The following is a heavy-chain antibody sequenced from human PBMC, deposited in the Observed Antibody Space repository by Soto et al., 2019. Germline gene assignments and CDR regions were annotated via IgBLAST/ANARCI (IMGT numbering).Heavy chain of an antibody. CDR3: VIHYYDSSGNGATDY. D-gene: IGHD3-22*01. Sequence: EVQLVESGGGLIQPGGSLRLSCAVSGFTIGSNHMSWVRQAPGKGLDWISVIYGGGTTNYADSVKGRFTISRDNSKNTLYLQMSSLRAEDTAMYYCVIHYYDSSGNGATDYWGQGTMVTVSS. J-gene: IGHJ4*02. CDR1: GFTIGSNH. CDR2: IYGGGTT. V-gene: IGHV3-53*01.